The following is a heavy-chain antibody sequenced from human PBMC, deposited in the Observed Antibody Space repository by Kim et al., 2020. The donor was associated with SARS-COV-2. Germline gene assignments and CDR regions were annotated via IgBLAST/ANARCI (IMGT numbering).Heavy chain of an antibody. Sequence: SVKVSCKASGGTFSSYAISWVRQAPGQGLEWMGGIIPIFGTANYAQKFQGRVTITADESTSTAYMELSSLRSEDTAVYYCARDGGYCSGGSCTPQKPRIYGFDYWGQGTLVTVSS. J-gene: IGHJ4*02. CDR3: ARDGGYCSGGSCTPQKPRIYGFDY. D-gene: IGHD2-15*01. CDR1: GGTFSSYA. V-gene: IGHV1-69*13. CDR2: IIPIFGTA.